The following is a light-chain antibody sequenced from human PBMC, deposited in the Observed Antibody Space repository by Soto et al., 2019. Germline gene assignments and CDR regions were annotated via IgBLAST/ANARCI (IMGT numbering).Light chain of an antibody. V-gene: IGKV1-39*01. Sequence: DIVLTQSPSSLSASVGDRVTITCRASQSIRTYLNWFQQKPGKAPKVLIYAASNLQSEVPSRFSGSGSGTDFTLTISSLQPEDFATYYCQETYSTPLFTFGPGTRVDIK. CDR3: QETYSTPLFT. J-gene: IGKJ3*01. CDR2: AAS. CDR1: QSIRTY.